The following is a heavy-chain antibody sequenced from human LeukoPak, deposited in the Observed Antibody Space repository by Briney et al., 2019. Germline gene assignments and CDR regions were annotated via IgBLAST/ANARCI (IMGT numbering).Heavy chain of an antibody. D-gene: IGHD5-18*01. CDR3: ARDSWDGYSYGGRHFDY. CDR2: INPNSGGT. Sequence: ASVKVSCKASGYTFTGYYMHWVRQAPGQGLEWMGWINPNSGGTNYAQKFQDRVTMTRGTSISTAYMELSRLRSDDTAVYYCARDSWDGYSYGGRHFDYWGQGTLVTVSS. J-gene: IGHJ4*02. CDR1: GYTFTGYY. V-gene: IGHV1-2*02.